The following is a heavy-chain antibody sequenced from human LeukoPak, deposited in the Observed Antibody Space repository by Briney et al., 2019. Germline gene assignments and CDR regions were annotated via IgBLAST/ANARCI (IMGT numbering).Heavy chain of an antibody. J-gene: IGHJ4*02. CDR2: IYPGDSDT. CDR1: GYRFTSYW. V-gene: IGHV5-51*01. Sequence: GASLKISCKGSGYRFTSYWIGWVRQMPGKGLEWMGIIYPGDSDTRYSPSFQGQVTISADKSISTAYLQWSSLKASDTAMYYCARLHFHFGEFPLDYWGQGTLVTVSS. D-gene: IGHD3-10*01. CDR3: ARLHFHFGEFPLDY.